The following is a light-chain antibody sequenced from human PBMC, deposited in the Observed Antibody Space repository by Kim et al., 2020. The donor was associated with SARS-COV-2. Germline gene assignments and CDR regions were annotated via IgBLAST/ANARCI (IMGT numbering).Light chain of an antibody. V-gene: IGLV3-19*01. Sequence: SSELTQDPAVSVALGQTVRITCQGNSLRSYFATWYQQKPGQAPILVIYGNKNRPSGIPDRFSGSRSEDTASLTITGAQAEDEADYYCNSRDSSGNHWVFG. CDR2: GNK. J-gene: IGLJ3*02. CDR1: SLRSYF. CDR3: NSRDSSGNHWV.